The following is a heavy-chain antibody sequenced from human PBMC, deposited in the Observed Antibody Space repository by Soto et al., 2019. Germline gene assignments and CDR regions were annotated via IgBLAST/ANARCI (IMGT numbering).Heavy chain of an antibody. J-gene: IGHJ5*02. Sequence: PSETLSLTCTVSGGSISSYYWSWIRQPPGKGLEWIGYIYYSGSTNYNPSLKSRVTISVDTSKNQFSLKLSSVTAADTAVYYCAGRIAAAGTGGWFDPWGQGTLVTVSS. CDR3: AGRIAAAGTGGWFDP. D-gene: IGHD6-13*01. CDR2: IYYSGST. CDR1: GGSISSYY. V-gene: IGHV4-59*01.